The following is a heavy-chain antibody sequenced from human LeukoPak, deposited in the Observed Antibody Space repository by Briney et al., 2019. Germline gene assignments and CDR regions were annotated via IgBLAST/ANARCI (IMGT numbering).Heavy chain of an antibody. Sequence: SETLSLTCTVSGGSISSGDYYWSWIRQPPGKGLEWIGYIYYSGSTYYNPSLKSRVTISVDTSKNQFSLKLSSVTAADTAVYYCARAYSNYEGNWFDPWGQGTLVTVSS. J-gene: IGHJ5*02. CDR2: IYYSGST. D-gene: IGHD4-11*01. CDR3: ARAYSNYEGNWFDP. V-gene: IGHV4-30-4*02. CDR1: GGSISSGDYY.